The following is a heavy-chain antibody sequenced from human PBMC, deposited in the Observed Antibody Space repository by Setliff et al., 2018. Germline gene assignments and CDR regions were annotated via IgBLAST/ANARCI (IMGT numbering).Heavy chain of an antibody. D-gene: IGHD2-2*01. CDR2: INTNTGNP. CDR3: ARDRSSTAPDAFDI. J-gene: IGHJ3*02. V-gene: IGHV7-4-1*02. CDR1: GYTFTSYA. Sequence: ASVKVSCKAPGYTFTSYAMNWVRQAPGQGLEWMGWINTNTGNPTYAQGFTGRFVFSLDTSVSTAYLQISSLKAEDTAVYYCARDRSSTAPDAFDIWGQGTMVTVSS.